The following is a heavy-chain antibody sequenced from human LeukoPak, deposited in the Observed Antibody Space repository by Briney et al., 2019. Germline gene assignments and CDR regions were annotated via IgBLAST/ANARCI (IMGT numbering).Heavy chain of an antibody. D-gene: IGHD4-23*01. V-gene: IGHV1-2*02. Sequence: ASVKVSCKASGYTFTGCYMHWVRQAPGQGLEWMGWINPNSGGTNYAQKFQGRVTMTRDTSISTAYMELSRLRSDDTAVYYCARSLYGGNSRWFDPWGQGTLVTVSS. CDR1: GYTFTGCY. CDR3: ARSLYGGNSRWFDP. J-gene: IGHJ5*02. CDR2: INPNSGGT.